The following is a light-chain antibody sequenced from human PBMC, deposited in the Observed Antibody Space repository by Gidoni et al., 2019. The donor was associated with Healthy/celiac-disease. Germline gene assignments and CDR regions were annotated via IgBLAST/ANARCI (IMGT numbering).Light chain of an antibody. CDR2: AAT. CDR3: LQRNSFPYT. J-gene: IGKJ2*01. CDR1: QGISNS. Sequence: DIQMNQSSSAMSASVGDRVTITCRASQGISNSLAWFQQKPGKVPKRLIYAATSLQSWVPSRCSGSGSGTEFTLTISSLQPEDVATYYCLQRNSFPYTFXQXTKLEIK. V-gene: IGKV1-17*03.